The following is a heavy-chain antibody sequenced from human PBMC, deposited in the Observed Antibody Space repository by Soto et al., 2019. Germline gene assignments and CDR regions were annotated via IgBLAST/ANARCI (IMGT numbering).Heavy chain of an antibody. J-gene: IGHJ3*01. CDR3: ARGARR. CDR1: GFTFSSSE. Sequence: EVQLVESGGGLIQPGGSLRLSCAASGFTFSSSEMYWVRQAPGKGLEWVSYIHPSGQPIFYADSVKGRFTISRDNATNSLSLQMSSMRAEDSAVYYCARGARRWGQGTMVTVSS. V-gene: IGHV3-48*03. D-gene: IGHD1-26*01. CDR2: IHPSGQPI.